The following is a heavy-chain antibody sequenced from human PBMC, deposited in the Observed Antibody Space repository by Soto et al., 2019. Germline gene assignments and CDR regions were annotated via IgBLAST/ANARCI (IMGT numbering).Heavy chain of an antibody. CDR1: GGSISSGGYY. Sequence: QVQLQESGPGLVKPSQTLSLTCTVSGGSISSGGYYWSWIRQHPGKGLEWIGYIYYSGSTYYNPSLNSRVTISVDTSKNQFSLKLSSVTAADTAVYYCARGGITGTTANWFDPWGQGTLVTVSS. J-gene: IGHJ5*02. CDR2: IYYSGST. V-gene: IGHV4-31*03. CDR3: ARGGITGTTANWFDP. D-gene: IGHD1-7*01.